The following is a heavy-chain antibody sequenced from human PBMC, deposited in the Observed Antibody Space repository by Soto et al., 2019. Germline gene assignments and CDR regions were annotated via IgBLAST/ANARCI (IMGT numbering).Heavy chain of an antibody. D-gene: IGHD5-12*01. J-gene: IGHJ6*02. V-gene: IGHV1-46*01. CDR3: AREKYSGYDYYGMDV. Sequence: ASVKVSCKASGYTFTSYYMHWVRQAPGQGLEWMGIINPSGGSTSYAQKFQGRVTMTRDTSTSTVYMELSSLRSEDTAVYYCAREKYSGYDYYGMDVWGQGTTVTVSS. CDR2: INPSGGST. CDR1: GYTFTSYY.